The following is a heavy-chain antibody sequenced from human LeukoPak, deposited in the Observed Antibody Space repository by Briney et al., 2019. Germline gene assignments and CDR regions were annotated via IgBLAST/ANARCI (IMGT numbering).Heavy chain of an antibody. V-gene: IGHV4-59*01. D-gene: IGHD5-24*01. CDR3: AREGRYRYGYNEYHSYMDI. J-gene: IGHJ6*03. Sequence: SETLSLTCTVSSGSINSYYWNWIRQPPGKGLEWIGRIYSSGSTNYSPSLKSRVTISVDTSKNQFSLKLSSVTAAETAVYYCAREGRYRYGYNEYHSYMDIWGKGTTVTVSS. CDR1: SGSINSYY. CDR2: IYSSGST.